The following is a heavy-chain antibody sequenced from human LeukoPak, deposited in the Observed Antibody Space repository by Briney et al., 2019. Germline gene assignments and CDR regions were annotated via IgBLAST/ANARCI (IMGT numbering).Heavy chain of an antibody. V-gene: IGHV4-59*01. CDR3: ARLVSQNWFDP. CDR1: GVSISSYY. Sequence: SETLSLTCTVSGVSISSYYWSWIRQPPGKGLEWIGYIYYSGSTNYDPSLKSRVTISVDTSKNQFSLKLSSVTAADTAVYYCARLVSQNWFDPWGQGTLVTVSS. J-gene: IGHJ5*02. CDR2: IYYSGST.